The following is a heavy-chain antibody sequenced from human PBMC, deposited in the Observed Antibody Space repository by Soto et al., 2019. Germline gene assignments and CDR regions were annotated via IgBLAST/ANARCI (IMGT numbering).Heavy chain of an antibody. Sequence: SETLSLICTVSGGSVSSGSYYWSWIRQPPGKGLEWIGYIYYSGSTNYNPSLKSRVTISVDTSKNQFSLKLSSVTAADTAVYYCARNYYDSSGYYYDYWGQGTLVTVSS. CDR1: GGSVSSGSYY. J-gene: IGHJ4*02. V-gene: IGHV4-61*01. D-gene: IGHD3-22*01. CDR3: ARNYYDSSGYYYDY. CDR2: IYYSGST.